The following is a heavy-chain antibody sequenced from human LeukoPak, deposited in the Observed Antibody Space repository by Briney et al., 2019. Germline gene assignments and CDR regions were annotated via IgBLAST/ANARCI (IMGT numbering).Heavy chain of an antibody. Sequence: GGSLRLFCAASGFTFSSYSMNWVRQAPGKGLEWVSSISSSSSYMYYADSVEGRFTISRHNAKNTLYLQMNSLRAEDTAVYYCARGHQRYAFDIWGQGTMVTFSS. CDR3: ARGHQRYAFDI. V-gene: IGHV3-21*01. CDR2: ISSSSSYM. CDR1: GFTFSSYS. J-gene: IGHJ3*02.